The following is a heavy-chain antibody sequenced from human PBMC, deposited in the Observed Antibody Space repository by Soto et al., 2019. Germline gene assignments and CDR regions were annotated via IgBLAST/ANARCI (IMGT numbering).Heavy chain of an antibody. CDR3: AREDSGWPSAIDY. CDR1: GFTFSSYS. V-gene: IGHV3-48*01. CDR2: ISSSSSTI. D-gene: IGHD6-19*01. J-gene: IGHJ2*01. Sequence: HPGGSLRLSCAASGFTFSSYSMNWVRQAPGKGLEWVSYISSSSSTIYYADSVKGRFTISRDNAKNSLYLQMNSLRAEDTAVYYCAREDSGWPSAIDYWGRGTQVTVSS.